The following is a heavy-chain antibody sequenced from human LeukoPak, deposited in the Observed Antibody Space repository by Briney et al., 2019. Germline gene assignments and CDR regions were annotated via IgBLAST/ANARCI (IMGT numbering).Heavy chain of an antibody. D-gene: IGHD6-19*01. J-gene: IGHJ4*02. V-gene: IGHV3-23*01. Sequence: PGGSLRLSCTASGFTFSNYAMGWVRQAPGRGLAWVSVSGSGGSPFYADSVKGRFTISRDNSKNTLYLQMNSLRAEDTAAYYCVKGGSGWYPGFEYWGQGALVTVSS. CDR2: SGSGGSP. CDR1: GFTFSNYA. CDR3: VKGGSGWYPGFEY.